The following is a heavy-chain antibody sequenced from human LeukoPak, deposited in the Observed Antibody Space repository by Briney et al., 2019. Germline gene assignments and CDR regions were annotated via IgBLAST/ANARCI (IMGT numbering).Heavy chain of an antibody. CDR1: GYTFTSYA. V-gene: IGHV7-4-1*02. CDR2: INTNTGNP. J-gene: IGHJ6*02. Sequence: GASVKVSCKASGYTFTSYAMNWVRQAPGQGLEWMGWINTNTGNPTYAQGFTGRFVFSLDTSVSTAYLQISSLKAEDTAVYYCARVLWFGEPYYGMDVWGQGTTVTVSS. CDR3: ARVLWFGEPYYGMDV. D-gene: IGHD3-10*01.